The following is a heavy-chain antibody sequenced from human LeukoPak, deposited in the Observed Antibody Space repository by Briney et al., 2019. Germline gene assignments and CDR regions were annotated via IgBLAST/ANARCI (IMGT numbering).Heavy chain of an antibody. CDR3: ARDPDSSGYYSDY. V-gene: IGHV3-7*04. Sequence: PGGSLRLSCAASGFTFSSYRMSWVRQAPGKGLEWGANIKQDGSEKYYVDSVKGRFTISRDNAKNSLYLQMNSLRAEDTAVYYCARDPDSSGYYSDYWGQGTLVTVSS. J-gene: IGHJ4*02. CDR1: GFTFSSYR. D-gene: IGHD3-22*01. CDR2: IKQDGSEK.